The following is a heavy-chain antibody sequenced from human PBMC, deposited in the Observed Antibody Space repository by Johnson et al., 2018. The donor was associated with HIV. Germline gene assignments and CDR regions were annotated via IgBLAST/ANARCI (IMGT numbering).Heavy chain of an antibody. J-gene: IGHJ3*02. CDR3: ARDKDYGGNHDAFDI. CDR2: IYRGGAT. D-gene: IGHD4-23*01. V-gene: IGHV3-66*01. Sequence: VQLLESGGGVVQPGGSLRLSCAASGFNVSNNYMSWVRQAPGKGLEWVSVIYRGGATYYAASVQGRFTISRDNSKNTLYLQMESLRADDTALYYCARDKDYGGNHDAFDIWGQGTMVTVSS. CDR1: GFNVSNNY.